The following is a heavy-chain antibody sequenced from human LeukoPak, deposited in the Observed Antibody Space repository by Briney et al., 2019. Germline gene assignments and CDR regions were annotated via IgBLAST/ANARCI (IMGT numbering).Heavy chain of an antibody. CDR2: IIPIFGTA. V-gene: IGHV1-69*05. Sequence: ASVKVSCKASGGTFSSYAISWVRQAPGQGLEWMGGIIPIFGTANYAQKFQGRVTITTDESTSTAYMELSSLRFEDTAVYYCASLDFWSGYYASPYYYYYMDVWGKGTTVTVSS. J-gene: IGHJ6*03. CDR1: GGTFSSYA. D-gene: IGHD3-3*01. CDR3: ASLDFWSGYYASPYYYYYMDV.